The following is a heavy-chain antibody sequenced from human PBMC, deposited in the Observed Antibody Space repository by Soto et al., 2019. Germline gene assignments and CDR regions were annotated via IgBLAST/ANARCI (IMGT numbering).Heavy chain of an antibody. CDR2: IDPSDSYT. CDR3: ARPNPPYYDILTGYYSGNNWFDP. D-gene: IGHD3-9*01. J-gene: IGHJ5*02. CDR1: GYSFTSYW. V-gene: IGHV5-10-1*01. Sequence: GESLNISCKGSGYSFTSYWISWVRQMPGKGLEWMGRIDPSDSYTNYSPSFQGHVTISADKSISTAYLQWSSLKASDTAMYYCARPNPPYYDILTGYYSGNNWFDPWGQGTLVTVSS.